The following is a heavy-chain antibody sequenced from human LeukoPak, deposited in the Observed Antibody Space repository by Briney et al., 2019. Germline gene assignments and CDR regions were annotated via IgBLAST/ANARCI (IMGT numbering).Heavy chain of an antibody. CDR3: ARAWESIAGYYFDY. Sequence: GASVKVSCKASGYTFSSYHIHWVRQAPGQGLEWMGKINPSINPGVDVTSYAQKFQGRVTMTRDISTNTVYMELSSLTSEDTAVYYCARAWESIAGYYFDYWGQGTLVTVSS. CDR1: GYTFSSYH. D-gene: IGHD1-26*01. CDR2: INPSINPGVDVT. J-gene: IGHJ4*02. V-gene: IGHV1-46*01.